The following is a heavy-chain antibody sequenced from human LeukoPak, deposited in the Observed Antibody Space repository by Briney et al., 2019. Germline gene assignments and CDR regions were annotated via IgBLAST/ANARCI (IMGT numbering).Heavy chain of an antibody. D-gene: IGHD2-2*01. J-gene: IGHJ6*02. CDR3: ARDLRGTSVNNYGMDV. V-gene: IGHV4-31*02. CDR2: IYYSGST. Sequence: IYYSGSTYYNPSLKSRVTISVDTSKNQFSLKLSSVTAADTAVYYCARDLRGTSVNNYGMDVWGQGTTVTVSS.